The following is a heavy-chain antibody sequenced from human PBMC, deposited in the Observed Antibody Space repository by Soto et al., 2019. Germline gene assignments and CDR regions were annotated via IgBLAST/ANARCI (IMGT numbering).Heavy chain of an antibody. V-gene: IGHV4-31*03. D-gene: IGHD2-8*01. CDR3: AREDINESFFDS. J-gene: IGHJ4*02. CDR1: GGYISSGGNY. Sequence: QVQLQESGPGLVKPSQTLSLTCSVSGGYISSGGNYWSWIRQHPGKGLEWIGFIYYTGHTKYNAALKSRVNISGDMSQNQFSLTLTSVPAADTAVYYCAREDINESFFDSWGPGILVTVSS. CDR2: IYYTGHT.